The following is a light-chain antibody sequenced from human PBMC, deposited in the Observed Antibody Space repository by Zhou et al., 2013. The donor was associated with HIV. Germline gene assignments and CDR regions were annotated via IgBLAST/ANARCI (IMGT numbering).Light chain of an antibody. CDR1: QSVSNN. CDR3: QQYNDWPLT. Sequence: ELVMTQSPATLSVSPGERATLSCRASQSVSNNLAWYQQKPGQPPRLLIYDASTRATGISARFSGRGSRTEFTLTISSMQSEDFAVFYXQQYNDWPLTFGGGTKVEIK. V-gene: IGKV3-15*01. CDR2: DAS. J-gene: IGKJ4*01.